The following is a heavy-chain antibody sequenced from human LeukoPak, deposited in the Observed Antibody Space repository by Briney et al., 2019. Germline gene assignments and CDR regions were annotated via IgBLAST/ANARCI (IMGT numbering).Heavy chain of an antibody. D-gene: IGHD5-18*01. Sequence: SVKVSCKASGGTFGSYAISWVRQAPGQGLEWMGRIIPILGIANYAQKFQGRVTITADKSTSTAYMELSSLRSEDTAVYYCARVTESYGFDYWGQGTLVTVSS. CDR3: ARVTESYGFDY. CDR2: IIPILGIA. J-gene: IGHJ4*02. V-gene: IGHV1-69*04. CDR1: GGTFGSYA.